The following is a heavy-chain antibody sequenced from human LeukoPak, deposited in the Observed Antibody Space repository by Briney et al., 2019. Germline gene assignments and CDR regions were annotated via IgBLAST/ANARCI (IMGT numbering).Heavy chain of an antibody. CDR1: GFTFSDYY. J-gene: IGHJ4*02. Sequence: GGSLRLSCAASGFTFSDYYMSWIRQAPGKGLEWVSGLSGTGLTTFYPDSVKGRFTISRDNSKNTLYLQMNSLRADDTAVYYCARGSKTAGTIYTFDYWGQGTLVTVSS. V-gene: IGHV3-23*01. D-gene: IGHD6-13*01. CDR3: ARGSKTAGTIYTFDY. CDR2: LSGTGLTT.